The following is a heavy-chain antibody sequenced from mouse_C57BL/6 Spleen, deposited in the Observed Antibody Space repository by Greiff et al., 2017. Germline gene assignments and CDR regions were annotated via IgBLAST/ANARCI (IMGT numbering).Heavy chain of an antibody. V-gene: IGHV1-15*01. CDR1: GYTFTDYE. D-gene: IGHD1-1*01. J-gene: IGHJ4*01. Sequence: VQLQQSGAELVRPGASVTLSCKASGYTFTDYEMHWVKQTPVHGLEWIGAIDPETGGTAYNQKFKGKAILTADKSSSTAYMELRSLTSEDSAVYYCTREILRSVAMDYWGQGASVTVSS. CDR3: TREILRSVAMDY. CDR2: IDPETGGT.